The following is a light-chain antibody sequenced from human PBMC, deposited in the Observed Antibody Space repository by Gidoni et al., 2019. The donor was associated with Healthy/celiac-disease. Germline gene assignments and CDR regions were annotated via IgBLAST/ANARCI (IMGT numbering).Light chain of an antibody. CDR2: AAS. Sequence: IRMTQSPSSFSASTGDRVTITCRASQGISSYLAWYQQKPGKAPKLLIYAASTLQSGVPSRFSGSGSGTDFTLTISCLQSEDFATYYCQQYYSYPWTFGQGTKVEIK. CDR3: QQYYSYPWT. J-gene: IGKJ1*01. V-gene: IGKV1-8*01. CDR1: QGISSY.